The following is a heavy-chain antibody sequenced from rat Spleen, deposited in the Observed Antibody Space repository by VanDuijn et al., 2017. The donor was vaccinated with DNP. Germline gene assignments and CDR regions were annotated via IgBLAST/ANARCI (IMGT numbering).Heavy chain of an antibody. CDR1: GFTFSDYN. Sequence: EVQLVESGGKLVQPGNSLKVSCAASGFTFSDYNMAWVRQAPKKGLEWVATIIYDGSRTYYRDSVKGRFTISRDNPKSTLYLQMDSLRSEDTATYYCATHRGYWGQGVMVTVSS. V-gene: IGHV5S10*01. CDR2: IIYDGSRT. CDR3: ATHRGY. J-gene: IGHJ2*01.